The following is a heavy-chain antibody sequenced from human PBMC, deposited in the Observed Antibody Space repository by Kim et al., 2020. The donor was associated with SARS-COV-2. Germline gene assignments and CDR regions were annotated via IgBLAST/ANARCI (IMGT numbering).Heavy chain of an antibody. CDR3: AKEIQSGVGATVD. CDR2: ISWSSDSL. Sequence: GGSLRLSCAASGFTFGDYAMHWVRQTPGKGLEWVSGISWSSDSLGYADSVKGRFTISRDNTENSLYLQMNSLRAEDTALYYCAKEIQSGVGATVDWGQGTLVTVSS. J-gene: IGHJ4*02. V-gene: IGHV3-9*01. CDR1: GFTFGDYA. D-gene: IGHD1-26*01.